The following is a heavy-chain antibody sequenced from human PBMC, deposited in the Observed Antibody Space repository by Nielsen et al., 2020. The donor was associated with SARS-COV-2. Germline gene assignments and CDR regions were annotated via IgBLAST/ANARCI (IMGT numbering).Heavy chain of an antibody. CDR1: GYSFTNFW. CDR2: IDPSDSYT. Sequence: GESLKISCKGSGYSFTNFWFSWVRQMPGKGLEWMGRIDPSDSYTNYSPSFQGHVTISADKSISTAYLQWSSLKASDTAMYYCARCEIAAAAIWFDPWGQGTLVTVSS. D-gene: IGHD6-13*01. CDR3: ARCEIAAAAIWFDP. J-gene: IGHJ5*02. V-gene: IGHV5-10-1*01.